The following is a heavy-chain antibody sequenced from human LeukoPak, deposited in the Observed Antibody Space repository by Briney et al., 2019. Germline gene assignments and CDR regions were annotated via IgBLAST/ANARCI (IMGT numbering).Heavy chain of an antibody. CDR3: ARRYFDL. Sequence: GGSLRLSCAASGFTFNTFWMSWVRQALGKGPEWVANIKQDGSEMHYVDSVKGRFTISRDNAKSSLYLQMNSLRAEDTGVYYCARRYFDLWGRGTLVTVSS. CDR2: IKQDGSEM. V-gene: IGHV3-7*01. J-gene: IGHJ2*01. CDR1: GFTFNTFW.